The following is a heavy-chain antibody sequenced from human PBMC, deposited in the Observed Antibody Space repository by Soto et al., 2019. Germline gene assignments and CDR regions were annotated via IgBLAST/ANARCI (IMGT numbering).Heavy chain of an antibody. J-gene: IGHJ4*02. Sequence: QVQLVQSGAEVKKPGSSVKVSCKASGGTFSSYAISWVRQAPGQGLEWMGGIIPIFGTANYAQKFQGRVTITADESXXTAYMELSSLRSEDTAVYYCARDGGRSAFRWAFAYWGQGPLVTISS. CDR3: ARDGGRSAFRWAFAY. D-gene: IGHD3-16*01. CDR1: GGTFSSYA. CDR2: IIPIFGTA. V-gene: IGHV1-69*12.